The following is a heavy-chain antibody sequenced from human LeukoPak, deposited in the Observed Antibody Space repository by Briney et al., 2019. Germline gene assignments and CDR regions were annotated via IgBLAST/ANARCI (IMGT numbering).Heavy chain of an antibody. CDR2: INHSGST. J-gene: IGHJ4*02. CDR3: ARGLKRRYFAWLLPTYFDY. CDR1: GGSFSGYY. Sequence: SETLSLTCAVYGGSFSGYYWSSIRQPPGKGLEWIGEINHSGSTNYNPSLKSRVTISVDTSKNQFSLKLSSVTAADTAVYYCARGLKRRYFAWLLPTYFDYWGQGTLVTVSS. V-gene: IGHV4-34*01. D-gene: IGHD3-9*01.